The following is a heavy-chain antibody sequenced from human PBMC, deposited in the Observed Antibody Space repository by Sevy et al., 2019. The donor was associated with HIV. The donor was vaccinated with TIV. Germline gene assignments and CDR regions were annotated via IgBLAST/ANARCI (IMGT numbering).Heavy chain of an antibody. CDR3: ATGSTVAGYYYYYGLDV. D-gene: IGHD6-19*01. CDR1: GDTLSELS. J-gene: IGHJ6*02. CDR2: FDPEDGET. Sequence: ASLKVSCKVSGDTLSELSMYWVRQAPGKGLEWMGGFDPEDGETIYAQKFQGRVTMSEDTSTDTGYMELSSLRSEDTAVYYCATGSTVAGYYYYYGLDVWGQGTTVTVSS. V-gene: IGHV1-24*01.